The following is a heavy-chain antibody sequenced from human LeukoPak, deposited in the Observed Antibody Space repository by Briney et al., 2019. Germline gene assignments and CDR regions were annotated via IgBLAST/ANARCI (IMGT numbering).Heavy chain of an antibody. CDR1: GFTFSSYA. CDR2: ISYDGSNK. D-gene: IGHD4-11*01. CDR3: ARDSLASLHREATVTRWGYLDY. Sequence: GRSLRLSCAASGFTFSSYAMHWVRQAPGKGLEWAAVISYDGSNKYYADSVKGRFTISRDNSKNTLYLQMNSLRAEDTAVYYCARDSLASLHREATVTRWGYLDYWGQGTLVTVSS. J-gene: IGHJ4*02. V-gene: IGHV3-30*04.